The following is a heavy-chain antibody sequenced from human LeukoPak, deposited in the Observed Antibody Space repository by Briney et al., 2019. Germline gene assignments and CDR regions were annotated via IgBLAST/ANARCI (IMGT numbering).Heavy chain of an antibody. D-gene: IGHD3-22*01. CDR2: ISYDGSNK. V-gene: IGHV3-30*04. CDR1: GFTFSSYA. Sequence: GGSLRLSCAASGFTFSSYAMHWVRQAPGKGLEWVAVISYDGSNKYYADSVKGRFTISRDNSKNTLYLQMNSLRAEDTAVYYCNSARYYYDALVSRWGQGTLVTVSS. CDR3: NSARYYYDALVSR. J-gene: IGHJ4*02.